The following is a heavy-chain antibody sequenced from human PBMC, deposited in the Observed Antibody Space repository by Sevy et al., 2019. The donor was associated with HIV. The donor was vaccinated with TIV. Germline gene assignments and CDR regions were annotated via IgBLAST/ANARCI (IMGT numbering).Heavy chain of an antibody. D-gene: IGHD3-3*01. V-gene: IGHV3-30*03. CDR2: ISYDGSNK. CDR3: ARDYDFWSGAVVYYYGMDV. Sequence: GGSLRLSCAASGFTFSSYGMHWVRQAPGKGLEWVAVISYDGSNKYYADSVKGRFTISRDNSKNTLYLQMNSLRAEDTDGYYCARDYDFWSGAVVYYYGMDVWGQGTTVTVSS. CDR1: GFTFSSYG. J-gene: IGHJ6*02.